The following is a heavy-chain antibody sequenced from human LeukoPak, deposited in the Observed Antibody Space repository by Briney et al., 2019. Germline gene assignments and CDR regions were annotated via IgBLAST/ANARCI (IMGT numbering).Heavy chain of an antibody. V-gene: IGHV3-30-3*01. CDR1: GFTFSSYA. Sequence: PGRSLRLSCAASGFTFSSYAMRWVRQAPGEGLEWVAVISFDGSNDNYADSVKGRFTISRDNSKNTLYLQMSSLRGEDTAVYYCARDFGWLSHFDYWGQGTLVSVSS. J-gene: IGHJ4*02. CDR2: ISFDGSND. CDR3: ARDFGWLSHFDY. D-gene: IGHD3-9*01.